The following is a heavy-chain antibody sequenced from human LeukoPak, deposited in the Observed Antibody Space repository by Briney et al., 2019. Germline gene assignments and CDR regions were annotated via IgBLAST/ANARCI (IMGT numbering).Heavy chain of an antibody. V-gene: IGHV4-38-2*01. D-gene: IGHD2-2*01. CDR1: GYSISSGYY. CDR2: IDHSGST. CDR3: ARGGILDIVVVPAAGLGVPLDYFDY. Sequence: SETLSLTCAVSGYSISSGYYWGWIRQPPGKGLEWIGSIDHSGSTYYNPSLKSRVTISVDTSNNQFSLKLSSVTAADTAVYYCARGGILDIVVVPAAGLGVPLDYFDYWGQGTLVTVSS. J-gene: IGHJ4*02.